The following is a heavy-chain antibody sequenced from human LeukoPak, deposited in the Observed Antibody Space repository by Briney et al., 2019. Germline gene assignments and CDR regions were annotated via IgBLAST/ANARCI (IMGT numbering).Heavy chain of an antibody. Sequence: PSETLSLTCTVSGGSISSYYWSWIRQPPGKGLEWIGYIYYSGSTNYNPSLKSRVTISVNTSKNQFSLKLSSVTAADTAVYYCARDKVVIAAAGTVNWFDPWGQGTLVAVSS. CDR1: GGSISSYY. J-gene: IGHJ5*02. V-gene: IGHV4-59*12. CDR3: ARDKVVIAAAGTVNWFDP. D-gene: IGHD6-13*01. CDR2: IYYSGST.